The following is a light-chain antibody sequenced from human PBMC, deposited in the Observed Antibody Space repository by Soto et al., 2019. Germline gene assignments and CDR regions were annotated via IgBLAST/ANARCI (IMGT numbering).Light chain of an antibody. CDR1: SSNIGSNT. CDR2: SNN. V-gene: IGLV1-44*01. CDR3: AAWDDSLNGLWV. J-gene: IGLJ3*02. Sequence: QSVLTQPPSASGTPGQRVTISCSGGSSNIGSNTVNWYQQLPGTAPKLLIYSNNQRPSGVPDRFSGSKSGTSASLAISGLQSEDEAEYYCAAWDDSLNGLWVFGGGTKRTVL.